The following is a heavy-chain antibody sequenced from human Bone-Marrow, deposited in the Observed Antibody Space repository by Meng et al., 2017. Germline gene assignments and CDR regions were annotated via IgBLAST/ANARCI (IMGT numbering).Heavy chain of an antibody. Sequence: QVQLQESGTGMVKPSQTLSLICTLPGGSIGSGGYYWSWIRQHPGKGLEWIGYIYYTGSTFYNPSLKSRLTISVDTSKNQFSLKLISATAADTAVYYCAREAGRDGYATPNFDHWGQGTLVTVSS. CDR2: IYYTGST. D-gene: IGHD5-24*01. V-gene: IGHV4-31*03. CDR1: GGSIGSGGYY. CDR3: AREAGRDGYATPNFDH. J-gene: IGHJ4*02.